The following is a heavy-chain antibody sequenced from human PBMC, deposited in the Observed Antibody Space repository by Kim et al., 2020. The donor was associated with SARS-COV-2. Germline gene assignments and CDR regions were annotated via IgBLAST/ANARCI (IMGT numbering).Heavy chain of an antibody. J-gene: IGHJ4*02. CDR3: ARADSSGYIFDY. CDR2: ILTNTGKP. V-gene: IGHV7-4-1*02. D-gene: IGHD3-22*01. CDR1: GYSFTSQA. Sequence: ASVKVSCKASGYSFTSQAMNWVRQAPGQGLEWMGWILTNTGKPTYIQGFTGRFVFSLDTSVSTAYLQINSLEAEDTAMYYCARADSSGYIFDYWGQGTLVTVSS.